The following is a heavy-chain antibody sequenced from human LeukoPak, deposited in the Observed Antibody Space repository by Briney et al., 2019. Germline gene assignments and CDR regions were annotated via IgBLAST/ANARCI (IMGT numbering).Heavy chain of an antibody. J-gene: IGHJ4*02. D-gene: IGHD6-13*01. CDR2: IKPDGSEK. CDR1: GFTFDSYW. CDR3: AKTLAATPGDY. V-gene: IGHV3-7*01. Sequence: PGGSLRLSCAASGFTFDSYWMSWVRQAPGKGLEWVANIKPDGSEKYYVDSVKGRFTISRDNAKNSLYLQMNSLRAEDTAVYYCAKTLAATPGDYWGQGTLVTVSS.